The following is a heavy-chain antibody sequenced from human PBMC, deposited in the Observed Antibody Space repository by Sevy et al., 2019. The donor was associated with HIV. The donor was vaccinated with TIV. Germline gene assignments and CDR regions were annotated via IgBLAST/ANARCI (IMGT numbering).Heavy chain of an antibody. J-gene: IGHJ4*02. V-gene: IGHV3-33*08. CDR1: RFTFSTYV. CDR2: IWHDGNSE. Sequence: GGSLRLSCVASRFTFSTYVVHWVRQAPGKGLEWVAVIWHDGNSEYYADSVRGRFTISRDDSKNTLYLQMNSLRAEDTAVYYCASEAGYGTDPRPFDYWGQGTLVTVSS. CDR3: ASEAGYGTDPRPFDY. D-gene: IGHD5-12*01.